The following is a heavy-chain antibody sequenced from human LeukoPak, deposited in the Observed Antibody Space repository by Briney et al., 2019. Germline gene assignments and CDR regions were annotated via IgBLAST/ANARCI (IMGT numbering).Heavy chain of an antibody. Sequence: SETLSLTCTVSGYSISSGYYWGWIRQPPGKGLEWIGSIYHSGSTYYNPSLKSRVTISVDTSKNQFSLKLSFVSAADTAVYYCARGGGNGGGWVGHYYYMDVWGKGTTLTVSS. CDR3: ARGGGNGGGWVGHYYYMDV. J-gene: IGHJ6*03. V-gene: IGHV4-38-2*02. CDR2: IYHSGST. CDR1: GYSISSGYY. D-gene: IGHD4-23*01.